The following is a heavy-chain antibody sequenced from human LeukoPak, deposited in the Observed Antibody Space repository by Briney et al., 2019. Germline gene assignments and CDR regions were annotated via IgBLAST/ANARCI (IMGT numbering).Heavy chain of an antibody. CDR2: ISWNSGTI. V-gene: IGHV3-9*01. CDR1: GFTFDDYA. Sequence: GRSLRLSCAASGFTFDDYAMHWVRQAPGKGLEWVSGISWNSGTIGYAGSVKGRFTISRDIAKNSLYLQMNSLRAEDTALYYCAKDIYREYSSSWVIDYWGQGTLVTVSS. D-gene: IGHD6-13*01. J-gene: IGHJ4*02. CDR3: AKDIYREYSSSWVIDY.